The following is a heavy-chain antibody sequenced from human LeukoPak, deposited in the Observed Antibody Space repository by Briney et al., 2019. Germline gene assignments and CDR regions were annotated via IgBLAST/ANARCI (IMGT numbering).Heavy chain of an antibody. CDR3: ARDIRYGDYAGWFDR. D-gene: IGHD4-17*01. CDR1: GFTFRSYS. CDR2: ISPTSSTI. Sequence: GGSLRLSCAASGFTFRSYSMNWVRQAPGKGPECVSYISPTSSTIFYADSVKGRFTISRDNAKNSLYLQMNSLRADDTAVYYCARDIRYGDYAGWFDRWGQGTLVTVSS. V-gene: IGHV3-48*04. J-gene: IGHJ5*02.